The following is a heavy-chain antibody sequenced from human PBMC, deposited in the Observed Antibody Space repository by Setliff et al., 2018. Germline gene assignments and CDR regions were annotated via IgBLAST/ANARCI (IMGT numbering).Heavy chain of an antibody. CDR2: INAANGNT. D-gene: IGHD3-22*01. J-gene: IGHJ4*02. CDR3: ARDSPDTLYDSSGYYYY. V-gene: IGHV1-3*01. Sequence: ASVKVSCKTSGYTFITYAFHWVRQAPRQRLEWMGWINAANGNTRYSQKFQGRVTITTDTSASTAYMELSGLTREDTAVYYCARDSPDTLYDSSGYYYYWGQGTLVTVSS. CDR1: GYTFITYA.